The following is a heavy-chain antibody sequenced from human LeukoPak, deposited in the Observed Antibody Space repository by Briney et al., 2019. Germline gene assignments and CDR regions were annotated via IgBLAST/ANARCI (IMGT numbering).Heavy chain of an antibody. D-gene: IGHD6-19*01. J-gene: IGHJ4*02. Sequence: GGSLRLSCIASGFTFSSYWMSWVRQAPGGGLEWVANIKEDGSEKYYVDSVRGRFTISRDNAKISLYLQMNSLRAEDTAVYYCASQFWWAAVAGTTLDYWGQGTLVTVSS. CDR1: GFTFSSYW. V-gene: IGHV3-7*05. CDR3: ASQFWWAAVAGTTLDY. CDR2: IKEDGSEK.